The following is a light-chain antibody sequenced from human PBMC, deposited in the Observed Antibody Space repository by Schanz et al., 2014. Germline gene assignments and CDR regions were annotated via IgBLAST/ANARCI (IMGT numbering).Light chain of an antibody. V-gene: IGKV1-9*01. Sequence: IQLTQSPSSLSASVGDRVTLTCRASQGISSYLAWYQQKPGKAPNLLIYSASTLQSGVPSRFSGSGSGTDFTLTISSLQPDDFATYYCQQYESYSTFGQGTKVEIK. CDR3: QQYESYST. CDR1: QGISSY. J-gene: IGKJ1*01. CDR2: SAS.